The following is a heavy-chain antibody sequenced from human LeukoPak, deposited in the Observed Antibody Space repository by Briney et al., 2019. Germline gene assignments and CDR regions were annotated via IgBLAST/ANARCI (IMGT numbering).Heavy chain of an antibody. CDR1: GYSFTSYN. J-gene: IGHJ4*02. CDR3: ARNMGDIVVVLDY. D-gene: IGHD2-2*01. V-gene: IGHV1-2*02. Sequence: GASVKVSCKTSGYSFTSYNLHWVRQAPGQGLEWMGWINPNSGGTNYAQKFQGRVTMTRDTSISTAYMELSRLRSDDTAVYYCARNMGDIVVVLDYWGQGTLVTVSS. CDR2: INPNSGGT.